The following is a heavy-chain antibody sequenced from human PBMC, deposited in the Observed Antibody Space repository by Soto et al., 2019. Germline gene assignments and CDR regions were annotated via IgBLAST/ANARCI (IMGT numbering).Heavy chain of an antibody. J-gene: IGHJ6*02. V-gene: IGHV5-51*01. CDR1: GYSFMRYW. CDR2: ISPGDSAT. Sequence: GESLKISCKASGYSFMRYWIAWVRQVPGKGLEWMGSISPGDSATRYSPSFQGQVTLSVDTSISTAYLQLTSLRGSDSALYYCARAPYYYDSSGYYYNYYGMDVWGQGTTVTVSS. D-gene: IGHD3-22*01. CDR3: ARAPYYYDSSGYYYNYYGMDV.